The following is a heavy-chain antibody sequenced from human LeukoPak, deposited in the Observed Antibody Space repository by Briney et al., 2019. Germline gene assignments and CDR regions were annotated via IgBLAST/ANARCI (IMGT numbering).Heavy chain of an antibody. D-gene: IGHD6-6*01. CDR3: AKDLGSSSPSSFDY. CDR1: GFTFSSYG. J-gene: IGHJ4*02. V-gene: IGHV3-30*02. CDR2: IRYDGSNK. Sequence: GGSLRLSCAASGFTFSSYGMHWVRQAPGKGLEWVAFIRYDGSNKYYADSVKGRFTISRDNSKNTLYLQMNSLRAEDTAVYYCAKDLGSSSPSSFDYWSQGTLVTVSS.